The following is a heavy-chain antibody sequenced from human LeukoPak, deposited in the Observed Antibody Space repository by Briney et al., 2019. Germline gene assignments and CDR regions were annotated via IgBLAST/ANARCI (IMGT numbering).Heavy chain of an antibody. CDR2: IRSSSSYI. V-gene: IGHV3-21*01. CDR1: GFAFSTYS. CDR3: ARDEGSYRYRPLDY. J-gene: IGHJ4*02. Sequence: GGSLRLSCAASGFAFSTYSIDWVRQAPGKGLEWVSSIRSSSSYIYYADSVKGRFTISRDNAKNSLYLQMNSLRAEDTAVYYCARDEGSYRYRPLDYWGQGTLVTVSS. D-gene: IGHD3-16*02.